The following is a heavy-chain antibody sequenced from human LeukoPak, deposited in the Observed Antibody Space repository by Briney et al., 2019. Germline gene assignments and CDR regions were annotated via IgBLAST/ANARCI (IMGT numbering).Heavy chain of an antibody. J-gene: IGHJ2*01. V-gene: IGHV3-7*01. CDR3: AKDLEGDYVVWYFDL. Sequence: GGSLRLSCAASGFTFSSYWMSWVRQAPGKGLEWVANIKQDGSEKYYVDSVKGRFTISRDNAKKSLYLEMKSLRADDTAVYYCAKDLEGDYVVWYFDLWGRGTLVTVSS. CDR2: IKQDGSEK. D-gene: IGHD4-17*01. CDR1: GFTFSSYW.